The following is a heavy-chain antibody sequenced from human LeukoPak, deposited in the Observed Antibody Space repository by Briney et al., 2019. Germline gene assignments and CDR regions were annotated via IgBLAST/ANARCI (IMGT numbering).Heavy chain of an antibody. D-gene: IGHD3-9*01. CDR2: INSDSGFT. J-gene: IGHJ5*02. Sequence: VKVSCKASGYTFTGYYMNWVRQAPGQGLEWMGWINSDSGFTKYAQKFQGRVTMTRDTSITTVYMDLTRLTSDDTAVYYCARNFDMMGFDPWGQGTLVTVSS. CDR3: ARNFDMMGFDP. CDR1: GYTFTGYY. V-gene: IGHV1-2*02.